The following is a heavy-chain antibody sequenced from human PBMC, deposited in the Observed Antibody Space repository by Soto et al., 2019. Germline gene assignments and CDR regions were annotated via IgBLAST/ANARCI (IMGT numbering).Heavy chain of an antibody. J-gene: IGHJ4*02. CDR2: CYYSGST. CDR3: AGHRLRSGYYCDY. V-gene: IGHV4-59*08. CDR1: RSCISSCY. Sequence: SVTLSRTGTPGRSCISSCYWSLLRQRPGKGLEWIGYCYYSGSTNYNTPLKSRFTISVDTSKNQSSLKLSSVTAADTAVYYWAGHRLRSGYYCDYWGQGTLVTVS. D-gene: IGHD3-3*01.